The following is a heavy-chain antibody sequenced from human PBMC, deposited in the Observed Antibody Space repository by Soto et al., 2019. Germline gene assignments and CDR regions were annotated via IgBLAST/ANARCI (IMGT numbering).Heavy chain of an antibody. CDR1: GFTLSSYS. V-gene: IGHV3-48*02. J-gene: IGHJ5*02. D-gene: IGHD3-22*01. Sequence: GGALRLSCAASGFTLSSYSMNWVRQGPGEGVGGGSYFSSSSSTIYYADSVKGRFTISRDNAKNSLYLQMNSLRDEDTAVYYCARGIKGPYYYDSSGYYSLNWFDPWGQGTLVTVSS. CDR3: ARGIKGPYYYDSSGYYSLNWFDP. CDR2: FSSSSSTI.